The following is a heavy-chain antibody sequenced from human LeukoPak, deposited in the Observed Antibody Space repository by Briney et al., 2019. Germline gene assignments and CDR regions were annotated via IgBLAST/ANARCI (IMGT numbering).Heavy chain of an antibody. J-gene: IGHJ3*02. D-gene: IGHD2-2*03. V-gene: IGHV4-59*01. CDR1: GGSISGYY. Sequence: SETLSLTRTVSGGSISGYYWSWIRQPPGKGLEWIGYIYYSGSTNYNPSLKSRVTISVDTSKNQFSLKLSSVTAADTAVYYCARTTVDIVVVPAAMPPGTFDIWGQGTMVTVSS. CDR3: ARTTVDIVVVPAAMPPGTFDI. CDR2: IYYSGST.